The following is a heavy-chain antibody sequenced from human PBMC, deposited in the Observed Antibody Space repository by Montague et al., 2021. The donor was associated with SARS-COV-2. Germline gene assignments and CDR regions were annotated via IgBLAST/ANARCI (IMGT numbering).Heavy chain of an antibody. CDR2: ISSSGGGSTK. V-gene: IGHV3-48*03. D-gene: IGHD2-21*01. J-gene: IGHJ6*02. CDR1: GLIFSSYE. CDR3: ARDRDWDDWCGMDV. Sequence: SLRLSCTASGLIFSSYEMNWVRQAPGKGLEWISYISSSGGGSTKHYTDSVKGRFTISRDNAKSSLYLQMNSLRVEDTAIYYCARDRDWDDWCGMDVWGQGTTVTVSS.